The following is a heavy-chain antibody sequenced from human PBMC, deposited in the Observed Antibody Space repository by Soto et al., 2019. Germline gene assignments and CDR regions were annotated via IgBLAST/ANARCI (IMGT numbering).Heavy chain of an antibody. CDR2: ISYDGSNK. D-gene: IGHD3-22*01. CDR3: ARELSDSSGYYYPY. Sequence: GGSLRLSCAASGFTFSSYAMHWVRQAPGKGLEWVAVISYDGSNKYYADSVKGRFTISRDNSKNTLYLQMNSLRAEDTAVYYCARELSDSSGYYYPYWGQGTLVTVSS. CDR1: GFTFSSYA. V-gene: IGHV3-30-3*01. J-gene: IGHJ4*02.